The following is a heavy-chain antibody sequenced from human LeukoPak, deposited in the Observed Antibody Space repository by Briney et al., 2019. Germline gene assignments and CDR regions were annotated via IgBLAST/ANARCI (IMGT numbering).Heavy chain of an antibody. V-gene: IGHV4-4*07. D-gene: IGHD4-17*01. J-gene: IGHJ3*02. Sequence: KPSETLSLTCAVYGGSFSSYYWSWIRQPAGKGLEWIGRIYTSGSTNYNPSLKSRVTMSVDTSKNQFSLKLSSVTAADTAVYYCARDLHDYGAFDIWGQGTMVTVSS. CDR2: IYTSGST. CDR1: GGSFSSYY. CDR3: ARDLHDYGAFDI.